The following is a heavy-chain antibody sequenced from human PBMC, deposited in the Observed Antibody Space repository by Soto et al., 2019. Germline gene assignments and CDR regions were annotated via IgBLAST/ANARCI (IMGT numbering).Heavy chain of an antibody. J-gene: IGHJ6*02. CDR3: ARDQGYSYSYGMDV. V-gene: IGHV3-30-3*01. CDR2: ISYDGSNK. Sequence: GGSLRLSCAASGFTFSSYAMHWVRQAPGKGLEWVAVISYDGSNKYYADSVKGRFTISRDNSKNTLYLQMNSLRAEDTAVYYCARDQGYSYSYGMDVWGQGTTVTVSS. CDR1: GFTFSSYA. D-gene: IGHD5-18*01.